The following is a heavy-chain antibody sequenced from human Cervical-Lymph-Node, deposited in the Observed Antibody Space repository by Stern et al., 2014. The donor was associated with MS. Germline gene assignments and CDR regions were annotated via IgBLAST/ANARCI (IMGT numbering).Heavy chain of an antibody. Sequence: QLQLQESGPGLVKPSETLSLTCTVSGGSISSYYWSWIRQPPGKGLEWIXYIYSSGSTNYNPSLKSRVTISVDTSKNQFSLKLSSVTAADTAVYYCARETTYSNNWANWFDPWGQGTLVTVSS. D-gene: IGHD6-13*01. V-gene: IGHV4-59*01. CDR1: GGSISSYY. CDR3: ARETTYSNNWANWFDP. J-gene: IGHJ5*02. CDR2: IYSSGST.